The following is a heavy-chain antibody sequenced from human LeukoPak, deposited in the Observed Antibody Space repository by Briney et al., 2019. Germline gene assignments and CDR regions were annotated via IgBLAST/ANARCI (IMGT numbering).Heavy chain of an antibody. CDR2: IRSKANNYAT. CDR3: ARGDSSGWGLDY. V-gene: IGHV3-73*01. Sequence: GGSLRLSCAASGFTFSGSAMHWVRQASGKGLEWVGRIRSKANNYATAYAASVKGRFTISRDDSKNTAYLQMNSLKTEDTAVYYCARGDSSGWGLDYWGLGTLVTVSS. CDR1: GFTFSGSA. J-gene: IGHJ4*02. D-gene: IGHD6-19*01.